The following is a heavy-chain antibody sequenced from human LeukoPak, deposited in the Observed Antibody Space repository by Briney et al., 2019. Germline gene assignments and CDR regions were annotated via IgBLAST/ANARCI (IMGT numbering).Heavy chain of an antibody. J-gene: IGHJ4*02. CDR2: INSDGSST. Sequence: GGSLRLSCAASGFTFSSYWMHWVRQAPGKGLVWVSRINSDGSSTSYADSVKGRFTISRDNAKNTLYLQMNSLRAEDTAVYYCARAGPRYCSGGSCFDYWGQGTLVTVSS. D-gene: IGHD2-15*01. CDR3: ARAGPRYCSGGSCFDY. CDR1: GFTFSSYW. V-gene: IGHV3-74*01.